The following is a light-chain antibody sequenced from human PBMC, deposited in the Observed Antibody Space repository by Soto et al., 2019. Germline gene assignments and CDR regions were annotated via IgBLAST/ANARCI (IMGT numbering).Light chain of an antibody. CDR2: GAS. V-gene: IGKV3-20*01. J-gene: IGKJ1*01. CDR3: QQYDISPRT. Sequence: EIVLTQSPGTLSLSPGERATLSCRASQSVRSSYLAWYQQKPGQAPRLLIYGASSRATGIPDRFSGSGSGTDFTLTISRLEPEDFAVYYCQQYDISPRTFGQGTKVDIK. CDR1: QSVRSSY.